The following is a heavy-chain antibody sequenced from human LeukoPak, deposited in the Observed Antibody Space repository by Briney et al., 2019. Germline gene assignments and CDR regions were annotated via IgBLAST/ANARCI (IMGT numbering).Heavy chain of an antibody. CDR1: GFTFSSYG. CDR3: APVGVTTNAY. V-gene: IGHV3-23*01. D-gene: IGHD4-17*01. CDR2: ISGSGGST. Sequence: GGSLRLSCAASGFTFSSYGMSWVRQAPGKGLEWVSAISGSGGSTYYADSVKGRFTISRDNSKNSLYLQMNSLRAEDTAVYYCAPVGVTTNAYWGQGTLVTVSS. J-gene: IGHJ4*02.